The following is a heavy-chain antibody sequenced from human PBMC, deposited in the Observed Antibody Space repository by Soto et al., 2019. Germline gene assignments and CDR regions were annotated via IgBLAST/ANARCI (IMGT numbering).Heavy chain of an antibody. CDR2: INRDANDI. CDR1: RGAFGDYW. Sequence: EVQLVESGGGLVQPGGSLRLSGEASRGAFGDYWMHWVRQAPGKGLVWVSRINRDANDIIYADSVKGRFTASRDNAKNMVFLQMNSLRVEDKSVYYCARDGPPNWFDSWVQGTLVTVSS. J-gene: IGHJ5*01. V-gene: IGHV3-74*01. CDR3: ARDGPPNWFDS.